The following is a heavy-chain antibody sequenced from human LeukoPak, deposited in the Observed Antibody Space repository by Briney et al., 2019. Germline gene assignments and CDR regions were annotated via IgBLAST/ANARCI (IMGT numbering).Heavy chain of an antibody. Sequence: PGGSLRLSCAASGFTFSTYSMNWVRQAPGKGLEWVSSISSSSSYIYYADSVKGRFTISRDNAKNSLYLQMNSLRAEDTAVYYCARDMSYYYDSSGYYFVPHAFDIWGQGTMVTVSS. CDR1: GFTFSTYS. V-gene: IGHV3-21*01. CDR2: ISSSSSYI. J-gene: IGHJ3*02. CDR3: ARDMSYYYDSSGYYFVPHAFDI. D-gene: IGHD3-22*01.